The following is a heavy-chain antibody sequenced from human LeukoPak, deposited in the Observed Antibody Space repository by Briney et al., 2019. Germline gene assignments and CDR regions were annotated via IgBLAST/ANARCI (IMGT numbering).Heavy chain of an antibody. CDR3: ARDSMVRGVIIPFDY. CDR2: IYYSGST. V-gene: IGHV4-59*01. J-gene: IGHJ4*02. CDR1: GGSISSYY. D-gene: IGHD3-10*01. Sequence: NASETLSLTCTVSGGSISSYYWSWIRQPPGKGREWIGYIYYSGSTNYNPSLKSRVTISVDTSKNQFSLKLSSVTAADTAVYYCARDSMVRGVIIPFDYWGQGTLVTVSS.